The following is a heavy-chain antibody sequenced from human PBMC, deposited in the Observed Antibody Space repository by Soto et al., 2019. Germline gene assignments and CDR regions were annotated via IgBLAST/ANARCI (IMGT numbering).Heavy chain of an antibody. CDR3: ASVTFGGVVLAH. V-gene: IGHV4-59*01. CDR1: AASFSKYY. Sequence: SETLSLTCTVSAASFSKYYWSWIRQPPGKGLEWIGYVYFNGNTNYNPSLKRRVSISIDTSKNQIALNLSSVTAADTAVYYCASVTFGGVVLAHWGQGTLVTVSS. D-gene: IGHD3-16*01. J-gene: IGHJ4*02. CDR2: VYFNGNT.